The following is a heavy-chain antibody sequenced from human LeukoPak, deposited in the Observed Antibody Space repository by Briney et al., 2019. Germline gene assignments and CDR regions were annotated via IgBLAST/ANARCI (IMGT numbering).Heavy chain of an antibody. CDR1: GYTFTSNY. J-gene: IGHJ6*02. CDR3: ARDTEYSSGWYPTRTYGMDV. Sequence: EASVKVSCKASGYTFTSNYIHWVRQAPGQGLEWMGMIYPRDGSTSYAQKFQGRVTVTRDTSTSTVHMELSGLRSEDTAVYYCARDTEYSSGWYPTRTYGMDVWGQGTTVTVSS. V-gene: IGHV1-46*01. D-gene: IGHD6-19*01. CDR2: IYPRDGST.